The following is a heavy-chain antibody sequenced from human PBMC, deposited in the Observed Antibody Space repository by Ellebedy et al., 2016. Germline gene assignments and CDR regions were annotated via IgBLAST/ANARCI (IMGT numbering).Heavy chain of an antibody. CDR1: GGSISSYY. CDR3: ARTHFSLDY. V-gene: IGHV4-59*12. Sequence: SETLSLTCTVSGGSISSYYWSWIRQPPGKGLEWIGYIYYSGSTNYNPSLKSRVTISVDTSKNQFSLKLSSVTAADTAVYYCARTHFSLDYWGQGTLVTVSS. J-gene: IGHJ4*02. CDR2: IYYSGST.